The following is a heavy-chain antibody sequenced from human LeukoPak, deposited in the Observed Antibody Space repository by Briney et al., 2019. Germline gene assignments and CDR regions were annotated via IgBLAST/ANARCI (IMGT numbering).Heavy chain of an antibody. V-gene: IGHV4-4*08. Sequence: KPSETLSLTCTVSGGSISSYYWSWIRQPPGKGLEWIGYIYTSGSTNYNPSLKSRVTISVDTSKNQFSLKLSSVTAADTAVYYCARAPPSDYGGNQYYFDYWGQGTLVTVPS. CDR2: IYTSGST. D-gene: IGHD4-23*01. CDR1: GGSISSYY. J-gene: IGHJ4*02. CDR3: ARAPPSDYGGNQYYFDY.